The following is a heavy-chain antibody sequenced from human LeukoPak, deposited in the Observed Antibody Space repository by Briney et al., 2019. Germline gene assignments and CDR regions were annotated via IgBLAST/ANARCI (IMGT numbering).Heavy chain of an antibody. V-gene: IGHV1-58*02. J-gene: IGHJ6*02. CDR2: IVVGSGDT. CDR3: AVADGTTGTLKEYYYGMDV. Sequence: TSVKVSCKASGFTFTTSAMQWVRQARAQRLEWIGRIVVGSGDTNYAQKFQERVTITRDMSTSTAYMELSSLRSEDTAVYYCAVADGTTGTLKEYYYGMDVWGQGTTVTVSS. D-gene: IGHD1-1*01. CDR1: GFTFTTSA.